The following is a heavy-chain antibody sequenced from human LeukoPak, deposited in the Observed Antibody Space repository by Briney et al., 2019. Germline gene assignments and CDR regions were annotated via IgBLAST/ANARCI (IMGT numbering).Heavy chain of an antibody. CDR1: AFTFSTFW. J-gene: IGHJ4*02. D-gene: IGHD4-11*01. CDR3: ATAGNYRFDY. Sequence: GGSLRLSCAASAFTFSTFWMDWVRQAPGKGLGWDSRINPVTTPTNSADSVKGRFTISRDNAKNTLYLQMNSLSAEDTAVYYCATAGNYRFDYWGQGTLVTVSS. V-gene: IGHV3-74*01. CDR2: INPVTTPT.